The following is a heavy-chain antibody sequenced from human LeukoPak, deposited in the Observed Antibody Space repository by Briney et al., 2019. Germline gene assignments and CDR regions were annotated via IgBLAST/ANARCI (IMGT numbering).Heavy chain of an antibody. CDR2: INAGNGNT. Sequence: ASVKVSCKASGYTFTSYAIHWVRQAPGQRLEWMGWINAGNGNTKYSQKFQGRVTITRDTSASTAYMELSSLRSEDTAVYYCARASPTMTTVTTFDYWGQGTLVTVSS. CDR1: GYTFTSYA. D-gene: IGHD4-17*01. CDR3: ARASPTMTTVTTFDY. J-gene: IGHJ4*02. V-gene: IGHV1-3*01.